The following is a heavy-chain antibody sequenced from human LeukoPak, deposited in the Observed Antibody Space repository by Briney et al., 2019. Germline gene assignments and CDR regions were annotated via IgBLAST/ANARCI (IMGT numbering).Heavy chain of an antibody. Sequence: GGSLRLSCAASGFTFSSYAMHWVRQAPGKGLEWVAVISYDGSNKYYADSVKGRFTISRDNSKNTLYLQMNSLRAEDTAVYYCARTPGFYDSSGYLPYYFDYWGQGTLVTVSS. D-gene: IGHD3-22*01. J-gene: IGHJ4*02. CDR1: GFTFSSYA. CDR3: ARTPGFYDSSGYLPYYFDY. V-gene: IGHV3-30-3*01. CDR2: ISYDGSNK.